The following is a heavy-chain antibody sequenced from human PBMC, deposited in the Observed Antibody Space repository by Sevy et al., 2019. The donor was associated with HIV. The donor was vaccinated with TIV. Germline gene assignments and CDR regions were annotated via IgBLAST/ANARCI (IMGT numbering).Heavy chain of an antibody. J-gene: IGHJ6*02. Sequence: GGSLRLSCVDSAFTFSSYTMKWVRQAPGKGLEWVSSISSSSSYRYYADSVKGRFTISRDNAKKSVYLQMNSRRDEDTVVYYCARDRDGSGSSGGYGMDVWGQGTTVTVSS. CDR3: ARDRDGSGSSGGYGMDV. CDR1: AFTFSSYT. CDR2: ISSSSSYR. V-gene: IGHV3-21*01. D-gene: IGHD3-10*01.